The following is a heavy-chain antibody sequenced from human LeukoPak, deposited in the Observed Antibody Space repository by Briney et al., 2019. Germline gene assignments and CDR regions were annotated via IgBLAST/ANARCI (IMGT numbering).Heavy chain of an antibody. CDR2: TSSSDPGT. CDR1: GFPLSCYA. Sequence: PGGYLRLACAASGFPLSCYAMGWVRQASGKGLEWVSATSSSDPGTSYADSVRGRFTISRDNSKNTMYLQLNSLRVEDAGVYYCARAPVTSCRGVYCYPFDYWGHGTLVTVSS. J-gene: IGHJ4*01. CDR3: ARAPVTSCRGVYCYPFDY. V-gene: IGHV3-23*01. D-gene: IGHD2-21*01.